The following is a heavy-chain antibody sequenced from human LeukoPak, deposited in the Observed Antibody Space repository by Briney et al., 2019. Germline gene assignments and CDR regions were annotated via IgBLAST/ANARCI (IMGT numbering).Heavy chain of an antibody. CDR3: ARRSVVVVPAAIYAFDI. Sequence: GSLRLSCAASGFTFSSYSMNWVRQAPGKGLGWVSYISSSSSTIYYADAVRGRSTISRDNAKNSLYLQMNSLRGEDTAASYCARRSVVVVPAAIYAFDIWGQGTMVTVSS. CDR2: ISSSSSTI. V-gene: IGHV3-48*04. D-gene: IGHD2-2*01. CDR1: GFTFSSYS. J-gene: IGHJ3*02.